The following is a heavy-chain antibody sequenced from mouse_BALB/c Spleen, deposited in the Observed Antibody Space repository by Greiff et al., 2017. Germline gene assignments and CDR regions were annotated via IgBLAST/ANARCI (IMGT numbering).Heavy chain of an antibody. D-gene: IGHD2-14*01. V-gene: IGHV1-15*01. CDR2: IDPETGGT. Sequence: QVQLQQSGAELVRPGASVTLSCKASGYTFTDYEMHWVKQTPVHGLEWIGAIDPETGGTAYNQKFKGKATLTADKSSSTAYMELRSLTSEDSAVYYCTRSRYSYAMDYWGQGTSVTVSS. CDR3: TRSRYSYAMDY. J-gene: IGHJ4*01. CDR1: GYTFTDYE.